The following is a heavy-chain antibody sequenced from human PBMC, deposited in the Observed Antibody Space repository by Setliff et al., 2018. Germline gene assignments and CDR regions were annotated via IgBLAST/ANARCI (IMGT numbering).Heavy chain of an antibody. D-gene: IGHD6-6*01. J-gene: IGHJ4*02. Sequence: SETLSLTCTVSGGSISGASIRSYYWSWIRQPPGKGLEFIGYVYYSGSTKYNPSLKSRVTISVDTSKDQFSLKVISVTAADTAVYYCARGRNVAARLLDSWGQGTLVTVSS. V-gene: IGHV4-59*12. CDR2: VYYSGST. CDR1: GGSISGASIRSYY. CDR3: ARGRNVAARLLDS.